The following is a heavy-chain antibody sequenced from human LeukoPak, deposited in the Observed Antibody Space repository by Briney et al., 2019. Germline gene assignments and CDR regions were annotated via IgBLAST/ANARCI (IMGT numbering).Heavy chain of an antibody. V-gene: IGHV4-59*01. Sequence: SETLSLTCTVSGGSISSYYWSWIRQPPGKGLEWIGYIYYSGSTNYNPSLKSRVTISVDTSKNQFSLKLSSVTAADTAVYYCARRRLLWFGESHYYYYYGMDVWGQGTTVTVSS. D-gene: IGHD3-10*01. CDR3: ARRRLLWFGESHYYYYYGMDV. CDR2: IYYSGST. CDR1: GGSISSYY. J-gene: IGHJ6*02.